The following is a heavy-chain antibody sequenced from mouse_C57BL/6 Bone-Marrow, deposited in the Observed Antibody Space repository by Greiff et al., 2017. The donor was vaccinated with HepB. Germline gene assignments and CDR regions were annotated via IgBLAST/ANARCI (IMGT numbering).Heavy chain of an antibody. CDR2: ISDGGSYT. CDR3: ARGPSGYAMDY. CDR1: GFTFSSYA. V-gene: IGHV5-4*01. Sequence: DVHLVESGGGLVKPGGSLKLSCAASGFTFSSYAMSWVRQTPEKRLEWVATISDGGSYTYYPDNVKGRFTISRDNAKNNLYLQMSHLKSEDTAMYYCARGPSGYAMDYWGQGTSVTVSS. J-gene: IGHJ4*01. D-gene: IGHD2-10*02.